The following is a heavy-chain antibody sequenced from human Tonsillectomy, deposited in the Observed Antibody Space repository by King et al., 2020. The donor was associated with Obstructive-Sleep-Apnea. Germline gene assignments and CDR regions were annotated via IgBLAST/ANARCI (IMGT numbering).Heavy chain of an antibody. Sequence: QLQESGPQLVKPSETLSLTCNVSGVSISSYSWSWIRQPPGKGPESVGDIYYSGSTDYNPSLKRRVTISVDTSKNQISLRLSSVTTADTAMYYCARVRTATAGLDYWGQGALVTVSS. V-gene: IGHV4-59*01. J-gene: IGHJ4*02. CDR2: IYYSGST. D-gene: IGHD6-13*01. CDR1: GVSISSYS. CDR3: ARVRTATAGLDY.